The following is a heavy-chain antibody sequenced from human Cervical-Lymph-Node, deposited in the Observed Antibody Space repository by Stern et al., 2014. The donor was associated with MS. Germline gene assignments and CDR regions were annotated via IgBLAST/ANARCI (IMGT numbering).Heavy chain of an antibody. CDR3: ARGHIPYAYNYLFDY. CDR2: GWYDGSTA. D-gene: IGHD5-24*01. Sequence: APLVASGGGVFQPGTSLRLSCGASGFPFRSYGMPWVRQAPRTRLEWVALGWYDGSTAYYRNSVKGRFTISRDNSKNTLSLQMNSLTAEDTAVYYCARGHIPYAYNYLFDYWGQGTLVTVSA. J-gene: IGHJ4*02. V-gene: IGHV3-33*01. CDR1: GFPFRSYG.